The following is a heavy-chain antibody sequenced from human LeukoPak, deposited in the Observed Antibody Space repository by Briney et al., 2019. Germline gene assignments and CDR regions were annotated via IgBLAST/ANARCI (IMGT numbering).Heavy chain of an antibody. Sequence: PGGSLRLSCAASGFTFSSYWMHWVRQAPGKGLVWVSRINTDGSSASYADSVKGRFTISRDNAKNTLYLQMNSLRAEDTAVYYRASGEGGIAVAGWGQGTLVTVSS. CDR1: GFTFSSYW. CDR3: ASGEGGIAVAG. D-gene: IGHD6-19*01. J-gene: IGHJ4*02. V-gene: IGHV3-74*01. CDR2: INTDGSSA.